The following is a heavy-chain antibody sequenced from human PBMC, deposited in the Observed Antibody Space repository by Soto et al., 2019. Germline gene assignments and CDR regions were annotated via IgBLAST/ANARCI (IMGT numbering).Heavy chain of an antibody. CDR2: IDPSDSYT. CDR1: GYSFTSYW. Sequence: GESLKISCKGSGYSFTSYWISWVRQMPGKGLEWMGRIDPSDSYTNYSPSFQGHVTISADKSISTAYLQWSSLKASDTAMYYCARHWQGPYYYYGMDVWGQGTTVTVSS. V-gene: IGHV5-10-1*01. J-gene: IGHJ6*02. CDR3: ARHWQGPYYYYGMDV.